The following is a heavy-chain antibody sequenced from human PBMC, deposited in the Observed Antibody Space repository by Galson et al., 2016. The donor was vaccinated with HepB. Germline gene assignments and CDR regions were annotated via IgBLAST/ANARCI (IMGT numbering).Heavy chain of an antibody. D-gene: IGHD3-3*01. CDR2: IYPGDSDA. J-gene: IGHJ4*02. Sequence: QSGAEVKKPGESLTISCTASGYIFTDYWIGWLRQMPGKGLELMGIIYPGDSDAKYSPSFQGQVTISADKSITTAYLQWSSLKASDTAMYYCARTVYDFWSGAPDYWGQGTLVTVSS. CDR1: GYIFTDYW. CDR3: ARTVYDFWSGAPDY. V-gene: IGHV5-51*01.